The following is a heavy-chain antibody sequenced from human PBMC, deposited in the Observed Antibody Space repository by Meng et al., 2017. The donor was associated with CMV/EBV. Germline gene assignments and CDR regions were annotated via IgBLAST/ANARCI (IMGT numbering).Heavy chain of an antibody. J-gene: IGHJ4*02. Sequence: LSLTCAASGFIFDDYSMHWVRQAPGKGPEWLLSLNWNSNHIGQAESVKGRFAISRDNAKNSLYLQMNSLRVEDTAVYYCVKDGFSYQSSGGTFESWGQGTRVTVSS. V-gene: IGHV3-9*01. D-gene: IGHD3-22*01. CDR1: GFIFDDYS. CDR2: LNWNSNHI. CDR3: VKDGFSYQSSGGTFES.